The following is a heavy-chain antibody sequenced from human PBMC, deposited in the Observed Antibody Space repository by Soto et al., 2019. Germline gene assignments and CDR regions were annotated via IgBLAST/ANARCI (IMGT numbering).Heavy chain of an antibody. V-gene: IGHV4-34*01. Sequence: SETLSLTCEVSGGSLTGYYWIWDRQAPGKGLEWIGEINDSGTTYYNPSFKSRLTISINTAKRQISLRLTSVTAADTGVYYCQGGDFWGQGTRVTVSS. CDR1: GGSLTGYY. CDR2: INDSGTT. J-gene: IGHJ4*02. CDR3: QGGDF. D-gene: IGHD3-16*01.